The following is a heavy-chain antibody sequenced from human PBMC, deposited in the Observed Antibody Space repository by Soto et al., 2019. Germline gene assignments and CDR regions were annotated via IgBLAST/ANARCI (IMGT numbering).Heavy chain of an antibody. CDR3: AKEHFYCANGVCYDYYYYMDV. D-gene: IGHD2-8*01. Sequence: GGSLRFSCAASGFTFSSYAMSWVRQAPGKGLEWVSAISGSGGSTYYAESVKGRFTIYRNNSKNTLYLQMNSLRVEETAVYYCAKEHFYCANGVCYDYYYYMDVWGKGTTVTVSS. CDR2: ISGSGGST. CDR1: GFTFSSYA. J-gene: IGHJ6*03. V-gene: IGHV3-23*01.